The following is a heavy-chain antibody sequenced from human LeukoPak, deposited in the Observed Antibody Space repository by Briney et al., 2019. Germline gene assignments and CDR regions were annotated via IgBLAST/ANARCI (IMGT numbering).Heavy chain of an antibody. D-gene: IGHD4-17*01. J-gene: IGHJ4*02. CDR2: IYYSGST. V-gene: IGHV4-59*01. CDR1: GGSISSYY. Sequence: SETLSLTCTVSGGSISSYYWSWIQQPPGKGLEWIGYIYYSGSTNYNPSLKSRVTISVDTSKNQFSLKLSSVTAADTAVYYCAREGGYGDYLPDYWGQGTLVTVSS. CDR3: AREGGYGDYLPDY.